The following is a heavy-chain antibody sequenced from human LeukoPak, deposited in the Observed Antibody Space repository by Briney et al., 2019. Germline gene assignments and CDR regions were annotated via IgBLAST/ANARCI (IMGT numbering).Heavy chain of an antibody. CDR2: IYYSGST. CDR3: ARHGYNLYYFDC. CDR1: GGSISSYY. J-gene: IGHJ4*02. Sequence: SETLSLTCTVSGGSISSYYWSWIRQPPGKGLEWIGYIYYSGSTNYNPSLKSRVTISVDTSKNQFSLKLSSVTAADTAVYYCARHGYNLYYFDCWGQGTLVTVSS. V-gene: IGHV4-59*08. D-gene: IGHD1-14*01.